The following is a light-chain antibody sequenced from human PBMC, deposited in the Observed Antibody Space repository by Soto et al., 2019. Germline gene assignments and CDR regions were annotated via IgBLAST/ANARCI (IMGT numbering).Light chain of an antibody. J-gene: IGLJ3*02. CDR1: TSDVGYYNY. V-gene: IGLV2-14*01. CDR3: SSYTSSSTGV. CDR2: EVS. Sequence: QSALTQPASVSGSPGQSITISYTGTTSDVGYYNYVSWYQHHPGKAPKLVIYEVSSRPSGVSTRFSGSKSGNTASLTISGRQAEDEADYHCSSYTSSSTGVFGGGTKLTVL.